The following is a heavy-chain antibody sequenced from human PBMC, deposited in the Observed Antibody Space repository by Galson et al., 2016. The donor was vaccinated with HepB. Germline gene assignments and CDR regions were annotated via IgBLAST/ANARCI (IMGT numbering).Heavy chain of an antibody. D-gene: IGHD3-9*01. J-gene: IGHJ5*02. CDR1: GFTFSDAW. CDR3: TTYYGNIFTAYRWFDP. V-gene: IGHV3-15*01. Sequence: SLRLSCAASGFTFSDAWMNWVRQAPGQGLEWVGRIKRNTDGGTTDYAAPVEGRFTIARYDSKNTLYLQMNNLKNEDTAVYYCTTYYGNIFTAYRWFDPWGQGTLVTVSS. CDR2: IKRNTDGGTT.